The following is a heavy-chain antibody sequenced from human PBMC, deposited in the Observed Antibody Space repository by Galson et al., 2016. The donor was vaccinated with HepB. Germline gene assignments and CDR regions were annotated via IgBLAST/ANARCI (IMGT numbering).Heavy chain of an antibody. V-gene: IGHV1-8*01. CDR1: GYPFTSFD. J-gene: IGHJ4*02. D-gene: IGHD4-17*01. CDR3: ARGLDYGDHLDY. CDR2: MHPNSGKT. Sequence: SVKVSCKASGYPFTSFDINWVRQATGQGLEWMGWMHPNSGKTGYTQKFQGRVTLTRDTSLSTFYMELSSLRSEDTAVYYCARGLDYGDHLDYWGQGTRVTVSS.